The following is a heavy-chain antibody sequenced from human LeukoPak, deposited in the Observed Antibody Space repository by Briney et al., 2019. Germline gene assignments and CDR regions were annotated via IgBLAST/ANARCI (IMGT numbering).Heavy chain of an antibody. CDR3: ARDTRYYDNSGYYYFDY. J-gene: IGHJ4*02. V-gene: IGHV4-59*01. D-gene: IGHD3-22*01. Sequence: SATLSLTCTVSGASISSYYWNWIRQPPGKGLEWIGYMNYSGSTNYNPSLKSRVTISVDTSKHQFSLKLNSVTSADTAVYYCARDTRYYDNSGYYYFDYWGRGTLVTVSS. CDR2: MNYSGST. CDR1: GASISSYY.